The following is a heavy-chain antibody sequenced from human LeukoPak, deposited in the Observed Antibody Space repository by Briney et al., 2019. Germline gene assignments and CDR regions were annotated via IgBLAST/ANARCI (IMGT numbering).Heavy chain of an antibody. Sequence: GGSLRLSCAASGFTFSSYGMHWVRQAPGKGLEWVASINPDGNKKYSADSVKGRFTISRDNAENSLYLQMNSLRVEDTAVYYCARVPNSSSWPKAAYYYYYGMDVWGQGTTVTVSS. V-gene: IGHV3-7*01. CDR1: GFTFSSYG. CDR3: ARVPNSSSWPKAAYYYYYGMDV. J-gene: IGHJ6*02. CDR2: INPDGNKK. D-gene: IGHD6-13*01.